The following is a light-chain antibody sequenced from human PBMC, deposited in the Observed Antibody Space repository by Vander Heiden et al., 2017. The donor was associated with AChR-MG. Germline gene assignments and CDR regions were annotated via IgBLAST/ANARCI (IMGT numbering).Light chain of an antibody. V-gene: IGKV3D-20*01. Sequence: EIALTQSPATLSLSPGERATLPCGVSKSVSRNYLAWYQQRPGLAPRLLIYDASTRATGVPDRFSCSGSGTYFTLTISRLEPEDFAVYYCQQYGTSPPWTFGQGTRVEIK. CDR2: DAS. CDR1: KSVSRNY. CDR3: QQYGTSPPWT. J-gene: IGKJ1*01.